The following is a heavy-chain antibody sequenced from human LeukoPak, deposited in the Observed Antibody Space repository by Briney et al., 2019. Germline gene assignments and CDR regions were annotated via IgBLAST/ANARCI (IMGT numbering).Heavy chain of an antibody. D-gene: IGHD1-26*01. Sequence: PGGSLRLSCAASGFTVSSNYMSWVRQAPGKGLEWVSVICSGGSTYYADSVKGRFTISRDNSKNTLYLQMNSLRAEDTAVYYCARDIGQDAGDYWGPGTLVTVSS. CDR3: ARDIGQDAGDY. CDR2: ICSGGST. J-gene: IGHJ4*02. CDR1: GFTVSSNY. V-gene: IGHV3-53*01.